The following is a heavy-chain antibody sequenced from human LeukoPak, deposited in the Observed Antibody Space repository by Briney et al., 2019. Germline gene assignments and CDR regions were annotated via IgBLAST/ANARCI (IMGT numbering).Heavy chain of an antibody. J-gene: IGHJ4*02. CDR3: ASPPVSVRSTGATS. V-gene: IGHV3-23*01. CDR2: ISGSGGVT. CDR1: GFTFSSYA. Sequence: PGGSLRLSCAASGFTFSSYAMSWVRQAPGKGLEWVSVISGSGGVTYYADSVRGRFTISRDNSKNTLYLQVNSLTAEDTAVYYCASPPVSVRSTGATSWGQGTLVTVSS. D-gene: IGHD1-1*01.